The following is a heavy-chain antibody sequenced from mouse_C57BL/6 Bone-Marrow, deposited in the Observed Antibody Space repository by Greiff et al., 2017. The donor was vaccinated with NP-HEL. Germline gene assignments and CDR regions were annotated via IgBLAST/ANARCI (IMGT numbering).Heavy chain of an antibody. J-gene: IGHJ4*01. CDR3: ARYLRLYAMDY. Sequence: QVQLQQPGAELVKPGASVKLSCKASGYTFTSYWMHWVKQRPGQGLEWIGMIHPNSGSTNYHEKFKSKATLTVDKSSSTAYMQLSSLTSEDSAVYYCARYLRLYAMDYWGQGTSVTVSS. V-gene: IGHV1-64*01. CDR2: IHPNSGST. D-gene: IGHD3-2*02. CDR1: GYTFTSYW.